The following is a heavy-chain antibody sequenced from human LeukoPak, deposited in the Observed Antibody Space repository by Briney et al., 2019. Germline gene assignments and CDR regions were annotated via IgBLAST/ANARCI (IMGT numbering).Heavy chain of an antibody. CDR3: TRHDMYDDSSAYDYYFDY. Sequence: GGSLRPSCAASGFTFSASAIHWVRQASGKGLEWVGRVRTKANSYATAYAASVKGRFTISRDDSKNTAYLQMNSLKTEDTAVYYCTRHDMYDDSSAYDYYFDYWGQGTLVTVSS. J-gene: IGHJ4*02. D-gene: IGHD3-22*01. CDR1: GFTFSASA. V-gene: IGHV3-73*01. CDR2: VRTKANSYAT.